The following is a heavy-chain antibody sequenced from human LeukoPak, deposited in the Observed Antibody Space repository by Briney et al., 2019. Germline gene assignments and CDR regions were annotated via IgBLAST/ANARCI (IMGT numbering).Heavy chain of an antibody. D-gene: IGHD5-12*01. J-gene: IGHJ6*02. CDR1: GGSISSYH. V-gene: IGHV4-59*08. Sequence: SETLSLTCTVSGGSISSYHWSWIRQPPGKGLEWIGYIYYSGNTKYNPSLKSRVTISVDTSKNQFSLKLSSVTAADTAVYYCARHPGYSGYDDYYYGMDVWGQGTTVTVSS. CDR3: ARHPGYSGYDDYYYGMDV. CDR2: IYYSGNT.